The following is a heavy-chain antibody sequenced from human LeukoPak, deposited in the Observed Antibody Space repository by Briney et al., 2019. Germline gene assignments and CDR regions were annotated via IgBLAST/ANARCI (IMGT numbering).Heavy chain of an antibody. CDR2: IHKDGKNP. V-gene: IGHV3-74*01. D-gene: IGHD3-10*01. CDR3: AREASGSDNYYSDF. CDR1: GFTFSTYW. J-gene: IGHJ4*02. Sequence: GGSLRLSCAASGFTFSTYWMQWVRQAPGKGPVWVPRIHKDGKNPKYADSVEGRFTISRDNGKNTLYLQMNSLRAEDTAVYYCAREASGSDNYYSDFWGQGTLVTVSS.